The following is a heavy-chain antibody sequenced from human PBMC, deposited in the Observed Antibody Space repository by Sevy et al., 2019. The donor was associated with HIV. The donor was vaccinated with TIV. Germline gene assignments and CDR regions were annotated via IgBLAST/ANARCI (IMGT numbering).Heavy chain of an antibody. V-gene: IGHV3-48*02. Sequence: GGSLRLSCAASGFTFSSYSMNWVRQAPGKGLEWVSYISSSSSTIYYADSVKGRFTISRDNAKNSLYLQMNSLRDEDTAGYYWARDLFRSIVPDAFDIWGQGTMVTVSS. CDR1: GFTFSSYS. J-gene: IGHJ3*02. D-gene: IGHD2-2*01. CDR3: ARDLFRSIVPDAFDI. CDR2: ISSSSSTI.